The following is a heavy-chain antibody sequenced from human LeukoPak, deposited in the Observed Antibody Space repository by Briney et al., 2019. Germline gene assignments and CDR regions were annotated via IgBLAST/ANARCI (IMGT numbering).Heavy chain of an antibody. CDR2: IKQDGSEK. CDR1: GFAFSSYA. D-gene: IGHD4-17*01. CDR3: ARDGDYGDYFFDY. J-gene: IGHJ4*02. V-gene: IGHV3-7*01. Sequence: GGSLRLSCAASGFAFSSYAMHWVRQAPGKGLEWVANIKQDGSEKYYVDSVKGRFTISRDNAKNSLYLQMNSLRAEDTAVYYCARDGDYGDYFFDYWGQGTLVTVSS.